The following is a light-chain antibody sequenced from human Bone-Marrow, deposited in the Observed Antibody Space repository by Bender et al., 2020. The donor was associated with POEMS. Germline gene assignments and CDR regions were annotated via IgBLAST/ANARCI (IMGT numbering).Light chain of an antibody. J-gene: IGLJ1*01. CDR3: CSYAGRPYV. Sequence: QSALTQPASVSGSPGQSITISCTGTSSDVGGYNYVSWYQQHPGKAPKLMIYAVTKRPSGVSDRFSGSKSGNTASLTISGLQIEDEADYYCCSYAGRPYVFGTGTKVIVL. CDR1: SSDVGGYNY. CDR2: AVT. V-gene: IGLV2-23*02.